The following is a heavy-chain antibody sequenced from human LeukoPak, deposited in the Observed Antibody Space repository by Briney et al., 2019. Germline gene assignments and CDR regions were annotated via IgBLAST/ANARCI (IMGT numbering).Heavy chain of an antibody. J-gene: IGHJ5*02. CDR3: ATERSGGTWFDP. V-gene: IGHV1-46*01. CDR2: IYTREGNP. CDR1: GYTLPQLS. D-gene: IGHD2-15*01. Sequence: ASEKVSRQVSGYTLPQLSMHWVRQAPAQGLEWVGMIYTREGNPHYAQKFQGRVTMTRDTSTSTVYMELSYLRSEDTAVYYCATERSGGTWFDPWGQGTLVTVSS.